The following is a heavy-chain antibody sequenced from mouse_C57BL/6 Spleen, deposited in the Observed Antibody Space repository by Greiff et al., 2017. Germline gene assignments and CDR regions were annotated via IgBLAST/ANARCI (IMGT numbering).Heavy chain of an antibody. CDR1: GYTFTSYW. J-gene: IGHJ2*01. CDR3: ARDLYYYGY. V-gene: IGHV1-55*01. CDR2: LYPGSGST. Sequence: QVQLQQPGAELVKPGASVKLSCKASGYTFTSYWITWVKQRPGQGLEWIGDLYPGSGSTNYNEKFKSKATLTVDTSTSTAYMQRSSLTSEDSAVYYCARDLYYYGYWGQGTTLTVSS.